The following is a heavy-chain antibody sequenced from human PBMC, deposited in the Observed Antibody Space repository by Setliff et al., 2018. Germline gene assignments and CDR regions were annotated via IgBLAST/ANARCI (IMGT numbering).Heavy chain of an antibody. J-gene: IGHJ4*02. CDR1: GGSFSTYY. V-gene: IGHV4-34*10. CDR3: ARAPVGDRNGLFDS. Sequence: SETLSLTCAVYGGSFSTYYWIWIRQPPGKGLEWIGEINHSGSTNYNPSLKSRVTMSVDTSKNHFSLELTSVTAADTAVYYCARAPVGDRNGLFDSWGQGTLVTVSS. D-gene: IGHD6-19*01. CDR2: INHSGST.